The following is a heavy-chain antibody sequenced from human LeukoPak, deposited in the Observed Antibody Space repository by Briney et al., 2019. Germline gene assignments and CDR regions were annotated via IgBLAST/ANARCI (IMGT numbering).Heavy chain of an antibody. CDR1: GGTFSSYA. CDR2: INPNSGGT. J-gene: IGHJ4*02. V-gene: IGHV1-2*02. CDR3: ARGTALYYFDY. Sequence: GASVKVSCKASGGTFSSYAISWVRQAPGQGLEWMGWINPNSGGTNYAQKFQGRVTMTRDTSISTAYMELSRLRSDDTAVYYCARGTALYYFDYWGQGTLVTVSS. D-gene: IGHD5-18*01.